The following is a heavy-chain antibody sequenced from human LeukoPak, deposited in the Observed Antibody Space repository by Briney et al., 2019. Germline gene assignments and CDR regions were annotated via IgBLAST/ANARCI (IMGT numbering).Heavy chain of an antibody. J-gene: IGHJ4*02. V-gene: IGHV3-30*04. Sequence: PGRSLRLSCAASGFTFSSYAMHWVRQAPGKGLEWVAVISYDGSNKYYADSVKGRFTISRDNSKNTLYLQMNSLRAEGTAVYYCARDRDGYLDYWGQGTLVTVSS. CDR1: GFTFSSYA. CDR2: ISYDGSNK. D-gene: IGHD5-24*01. CDR3: ARDRDGYLDY.